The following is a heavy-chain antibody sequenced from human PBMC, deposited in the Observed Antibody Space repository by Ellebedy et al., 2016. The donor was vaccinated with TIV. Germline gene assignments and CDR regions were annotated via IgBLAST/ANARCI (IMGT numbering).Heavy chain of an antibody. Sequence: GGSLRLXXAVSQFTFSNYWMTWVRQAPGKGLEWLANIKEDGSKKYYAGSVKGRFTISRDNAKNVLSLEMNSLRAEDTAVYYCASGRSGGLYWGRGTLVTVSS. CDR1: QFTFSNYW. CDR2: IKEDGSKK. D-gene: IGHD2-15*01. J-gene: IGHJ4*02. V-gene: IGHV3-7*01. CDR3: ASGRSGGLY.